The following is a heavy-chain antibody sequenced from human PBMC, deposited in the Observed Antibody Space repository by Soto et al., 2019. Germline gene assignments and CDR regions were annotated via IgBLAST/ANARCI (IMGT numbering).Heavy chain of an antibody. D-gene: IGHD4-17*01. Sequence: PGGSLRLSCAGSGFTFSNYAMSWVRQAPGKGLEWVAVISYDGRNKNYADSVKGRFTISRDNSKNTLYLQMNSLRAEDTAVYYCAKDRGVEVTNTFFDYCGQGTLVTLSS. CDR3: AKDRGVEVTNTFFDY. V-gene: IGHV3-30*18. CDR1: GFTFSNYA. J-gene: IGHJ4*02. CDR2: ISYDGRNK.